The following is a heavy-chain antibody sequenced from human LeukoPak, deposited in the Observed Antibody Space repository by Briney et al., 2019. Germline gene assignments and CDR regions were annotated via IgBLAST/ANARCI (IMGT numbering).Heavy chain of an antibody. CDR3: AKEGGNSLGAFDY. V-gene: IGHV3-9*01. Sequence: GGSLRLSCAASGFTFDDYAMHWVRQAPGKGLEWVSGISGSSGSICYADSVKGRFTISRDNAKNSLYLQMNSLRAEDTALYYCAKEGGNSLGAFDYWGQGTLVTVSS. CDR1: GFTFDDYA. CDR2: ISGSSGSI. D-gene: IGHD4-23*01. J-gene: IGHJ4*02.